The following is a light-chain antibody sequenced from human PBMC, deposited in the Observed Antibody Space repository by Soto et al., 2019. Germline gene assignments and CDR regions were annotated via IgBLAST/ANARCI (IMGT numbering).Light chain of an antibody. J-gene: IGKJ4*01. CDR3: QQYNTYPLT. CDR2: KAS. Sequence: DIQMTQSPSTLSASVGDRVTITCRASQSIGTWLAWYQQKPGKAPKLLIYKASSLEGGVPSRFSGSGSGTEFNITVISLQPDDFATYYCQQYNTYPLTFGGGTTVEIK. CDR1: QSIGTW. V-gene: IGKV1-5*03.